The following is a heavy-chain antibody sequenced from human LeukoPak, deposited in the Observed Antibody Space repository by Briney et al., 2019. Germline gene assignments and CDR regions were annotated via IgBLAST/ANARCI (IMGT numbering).Heavy chain of an antibody. V-gene: IGHV4-34*01. D-gene: IGHD3-3*01. Sequence: SETLSLTCAVYGGSFSGYYWSWIRQPPGKGLEWIGEINHSGSTNYNPSLKSRVTMSVDTSKNQFSLKLSSVTAADTAVYYCARVGDFWSGYYYYMDVWGKGTTVTVSS. CDR1: GGSFSGYY. CDR3: ARVGDFWSGYYYYMDV. CDR2: INHSGST. J-gene: IGHJ6*03.